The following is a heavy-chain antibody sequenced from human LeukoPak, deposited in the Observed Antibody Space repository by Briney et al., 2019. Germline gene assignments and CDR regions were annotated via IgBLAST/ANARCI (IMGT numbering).Heavy chain of an antibody. J-gene: IGHJ5*02. V-gene: IGHV4-34*01. CDR1: GGSFSGYY. D-gene: IGHD6-19*01. CDR2: INHSGST. CDR3: ASHDLAVASYWFDP. Sequence: PSETLSLTCAVYGGSFSGYYWSWIRQPPGKGLEWIGEINHSGSTNYNPSLKSRVTISVDTSKNQFSLKLSSVTAADTAVYYCASHDLAVASYWFDPWGQGTLVTVSS.